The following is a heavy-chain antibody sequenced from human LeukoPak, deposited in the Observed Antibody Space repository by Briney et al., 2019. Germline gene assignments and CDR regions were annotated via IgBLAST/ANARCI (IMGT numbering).Heavy chain of an antibody. CDR1: GYTFTNYD. Sequence: ASVKVSCKASGYTFTNYDINWVRQATGQGLEWMGYKNPNSGSSAYAQKFQGRVTITTDASISTAYMEVSGLRSEDMALYYCTREGLDYWGQGTLVTVSS. CDR2: KNPNSGSS. J-gene: IGHJ4*02. CDR3: TREGLDY. V-gene: IGHV1-8*01.